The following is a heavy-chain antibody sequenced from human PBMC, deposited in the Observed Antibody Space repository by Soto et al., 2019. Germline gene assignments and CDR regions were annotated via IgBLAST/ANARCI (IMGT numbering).Heavy chain of an antibody. CDR3: AKEEITGTTDYGMDV. Sequence: GGSLRLSCAGPGFIFTTNGMSWVRQAPGKGLEWVSGISGSDGVTHYADSVKGRFTLSRDTSKNMLYLQMNSLRAEDTAVYYCAKEEITGTTDYGMDVWGQGTTVTVSS. J-gene: IGHJ6*02. CDR2: ISGSDGVT. V-gene: IGHV3-23*01. D-gene: IGHD1-20*01. CDR1: GFIFTTNG.